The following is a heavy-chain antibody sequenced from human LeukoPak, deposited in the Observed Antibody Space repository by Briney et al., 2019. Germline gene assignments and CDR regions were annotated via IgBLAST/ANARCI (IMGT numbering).Heavy chain of an antibody. Sequence: GGSLRLSCAASGFTFSSYWMSWVRQAPGKGLEWVSAISGSGGSTYYADSVKGRFTISRDNSKNTLYLQMNSLRAEDTAVYYCAKSHSIVVVTAILYWGQGTLVTVSS. V-gene: IGHV3-23*01. CDR1: GFTFSSYW. D-gene: IGHD2-21*02. CDR2: ISGSGGST. CDR3: AKSHSIVVVTAILY. J-gene: IGHJ4*02.